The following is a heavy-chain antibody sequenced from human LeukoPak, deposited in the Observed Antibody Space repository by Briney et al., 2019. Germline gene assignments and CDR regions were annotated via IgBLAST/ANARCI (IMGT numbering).Heavy chain of an antibody. J-gene: IGHJ4*02. CDR3: ARTYYYDSNGSPTFFDY. Sequence: YSPSFQGHVTISVDKSTSTAYLQWSSLKASDTAMYYCARTYYYDSNGSPTFFDYWGQGTLVTVSS. D-gene: IGHD3-22*01. V-gene: IGHV5-10-1*01.